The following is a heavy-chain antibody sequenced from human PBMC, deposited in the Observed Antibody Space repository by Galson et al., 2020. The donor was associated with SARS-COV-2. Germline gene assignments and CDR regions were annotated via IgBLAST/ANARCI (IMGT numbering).Heavy chain of an antibody. Sequence: SETLSLTCTVSGVSISSGDYSWNWIRQSPGKGPVSIGFIYYTGHTYYNPSLMSRVSMSVNTSKNESTLRMTSVTAAETAVYYCASSFFSLTGAYCGQGALVTVSS. D-gene: IGHD3-10*01. V-gene: IGHV4-30-4*08. CDR1: GVSISSGDYS. CDR2: IYYTGHT. CDR3: ASSFFSLTGAY. J-gene: IGHJ4*02.